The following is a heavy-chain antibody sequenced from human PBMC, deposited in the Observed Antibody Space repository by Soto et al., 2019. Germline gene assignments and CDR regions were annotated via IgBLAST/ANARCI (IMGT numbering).Heavy chain of an antibody. CDR3: AKGWAAAGRGLTRYYYYYMDV. CDR1: GFTFDDYA. CDR2: ISWNSGSI. Sequence: GGSLRLSCAASGFTFDDYAMHWVRQAPGKGLEWVSGISWNSGSIGYADSVKGRFTISRDNAKNSLYLQMNSLRAEDTALYYCAKGWAAAGRGLTRYYYYYMDVWGKGTTVTVSS. D-gene: IGHD6-13*01. V-gene: IGHV3-9*01. J-gene: IGHJ6*03.